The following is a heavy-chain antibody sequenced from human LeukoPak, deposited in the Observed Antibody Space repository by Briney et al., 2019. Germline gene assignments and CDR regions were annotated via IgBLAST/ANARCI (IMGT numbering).Heavy chain of an antibody. Sequence: GGSLRLSCAASGFTFSTYVMNWFRPAPGKGLEWVSTISVGAEYIFYADSVKGRFTISRDDSNNALYLQMHSLRAEDTALYYCASGPPFLKYFEYWCQGTLVTVSS. CDR2: ISVGAEYI. CDR1: GFTFSTYV. J-gene: IGHJ4*02. D-gene: IGHD3-3*01. CDR3: ASGPPFLKYFEY. V-gene: IGHV3-23*01.